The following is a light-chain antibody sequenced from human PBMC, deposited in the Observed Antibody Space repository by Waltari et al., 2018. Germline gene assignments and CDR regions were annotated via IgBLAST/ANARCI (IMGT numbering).Light chain of an antibody. CDR3: SSYAGSNNLV. V-gene: IGLV2-8*01. J-gene: IGLJ1*01. CDR1: STDVGGYDY. Sequence: QSALTQPPSASASRGQSVTIPCTGTSTDVGGYDYAFWYQHHPGEAPKLMIFEVNKRPSGVPDRFSGSKSGNTASLTVSGLQAEDDADYYCSSYAGSNNLVFGTGTKVTVL. CDR2: EVN.